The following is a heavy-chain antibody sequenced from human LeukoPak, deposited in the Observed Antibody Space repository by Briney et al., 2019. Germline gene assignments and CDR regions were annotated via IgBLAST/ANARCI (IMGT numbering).Heavy chain of an antibody. Sequence: SETLSLTCTVSGGSISSYYWSWIRQPPGKGLEWIGYIYYSGSTNYNPSLKSRATISVDTSKNQFSLKLSSVTAADTAVYYCARGTPYYDFWSGLAADYWGQGTLVTVSS. V-gene: IGHV4-59*01. CDR1: GGSISSYY. CDR2: IYYSGST. D-gene: IGHD3-3*01. CDR3: ARGTPYYDFWSGLAADY. J-gene: IGHJ4*02.